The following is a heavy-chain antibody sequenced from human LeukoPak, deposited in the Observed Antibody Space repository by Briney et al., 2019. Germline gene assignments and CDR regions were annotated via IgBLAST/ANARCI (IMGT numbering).Heavy chain of an antibody. D-gene: IGHD2-15*01. CDR1: GYTFTGYY. J-gene: IGHJ6*03. CDR3: ANLFGYCSGGSCPYYMDV. V-gene: IGHV1-2*02. Sequence: ASVKVSCKASGYTFTGYYMHWVRQAPGQGLEWMGWINPNSGGTNYAQKFQGRVTMTRDTSISTAYMELSRLRSDDTAVYYRANLFGYCSGGSCPYYMDVWGKGTTVTVSS. CDR2: INPNSGGT.